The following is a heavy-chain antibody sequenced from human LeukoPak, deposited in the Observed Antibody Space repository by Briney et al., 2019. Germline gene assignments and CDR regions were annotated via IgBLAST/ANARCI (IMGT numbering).Heavy chain of an antibody. V-gene: IGHV4-38-2*02. CDR3: AEQWLVRSPFDY. CDR2: IYHSGST. D-gene: IGHD6-19*01. Sequence: ASETLSLTCTASGYSISSGYYWGWIRQPPGKGLEWIGSIYHSGSTYYNPSLKSRVTISVDTSKNQFSLKLSSVTAADTAVYYCAEQWLVRSPFDYWGQGTLVTVSS. CDR1: GYSISSGYY. J-gene: IGHJ4*02.